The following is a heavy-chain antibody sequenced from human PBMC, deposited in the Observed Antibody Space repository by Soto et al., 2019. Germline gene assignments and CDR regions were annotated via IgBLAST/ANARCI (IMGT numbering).Heavy chain of an antibody. J-gene: IGHJ6*02. CDR1: GGSISSYF. Sequence: QVQLQESGPGLVKPSETLSLTCTVSGGSISSYFWSWIRQPPGKGLEWIGYIFYSENTNYSPSLKSRVTISVDTSKNQLSLKLSSVTAADMAVYYCARVNYYGSGSYQNGEYYYGMDVWGQGTTVTVSS. CDR3: ARVNYYGSGSYQNGEYYYGMDV. CDR2: IFYSENT. V-gene: IGHV4-59*01. D-gene: IGHD3-10*01.